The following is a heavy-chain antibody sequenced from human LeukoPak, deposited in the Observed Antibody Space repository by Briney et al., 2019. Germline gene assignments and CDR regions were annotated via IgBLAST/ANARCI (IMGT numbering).Heavy chain of an antibody. CDR3: ARGLGGLGARFDY. CDR2: ISGSGGST. V-gene: IGHV3-23*01. D-gene: IGHD1-26*01. Sequence: PGGSLRLSCAASGFTFSSYAMSWVRQAPGKGLEWVSAISGSGGSTYYADSVKGRFTISRDNSKNTLYLQMNSLRAEDTAVYYCARGLGGLGARFDYWGQGTLVTVSS. CDR1: GFTFSSYA. J-gene: IGHJ4*02.